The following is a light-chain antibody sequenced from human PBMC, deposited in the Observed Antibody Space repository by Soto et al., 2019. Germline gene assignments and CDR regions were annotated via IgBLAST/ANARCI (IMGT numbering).Light chain of an antibody. CDR3: LQDDTYPLT. Sequence: AIQMTQSPSSLSASVGDRVTLTCRASQGVRKDLVWYQQKPGKAPKLLLYGASSLQSGVPSSFSGSGSGTDFTLTISRLQPEDFATYYCLQDDTYPLTFGGGTKVEIK. CDR2: GAS. J-gene: IGKJ4*01. CDR1: QGVRKD. V-gene: IGKV1-6*01.